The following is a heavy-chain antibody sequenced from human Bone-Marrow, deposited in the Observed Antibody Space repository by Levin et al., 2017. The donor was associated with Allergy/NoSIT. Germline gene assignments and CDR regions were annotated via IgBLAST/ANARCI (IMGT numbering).Heavy chain of an antibody. J-gene: IGHJ5*02. CDR3: ARLCSSGWYQILLRGYYNWFDP. Sequence: AASVKVSCKASGYTFTSYGISWVRQAPGQGLEWMGWISAYNGNTNYAQKLQGRVTMTTDTSTSTAYMELRSLRSDDTAVYYCARLCSSGWYQILLRGYYNWFDPWGQGTLVTVSS. CDR2: ISAYNGNT. V-gene: IGHV1-18*01. D-gene: IGHD6-19*01. CDR1: GYTFTSYG.